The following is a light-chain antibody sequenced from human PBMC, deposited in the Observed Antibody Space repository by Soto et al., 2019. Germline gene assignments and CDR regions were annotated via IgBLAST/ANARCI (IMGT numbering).Light chain of an antibody. J-gene: IGKJ4*01. CDR2: AA. Sequence: DIQMTQSPSSVSASVGDRVTITCRASQGIASWSAWYQQKPGKAPKLLIYAAQLQSGVPSRFSGSGSGTDFTLTISSLQSEDFATYYCQQANSFPLTFGGGTKVEIK. CDR3: QQANSFPLT. V-gene: IGKV1-12*01. CDR1: QGIASW.